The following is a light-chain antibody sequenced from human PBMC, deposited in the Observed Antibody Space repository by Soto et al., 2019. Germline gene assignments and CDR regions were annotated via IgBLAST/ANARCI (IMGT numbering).Light chain of an antibody. CDR2: GAS. CDR1: LSVNSN. CDR3: LHYNDWPSST. Sequence: EILITQSPATLSVSPGERATLSCRTTLSVNSNLAWYQQRPGQAPRLLIFGASTRATGVPARFSGTGSGTEFTLTISGLRSEYFAIYYCLHYNDWPSSTFGQGTKVDIK. J-gene: IGKJ1*01. V-gene: IGKV3-15*01.